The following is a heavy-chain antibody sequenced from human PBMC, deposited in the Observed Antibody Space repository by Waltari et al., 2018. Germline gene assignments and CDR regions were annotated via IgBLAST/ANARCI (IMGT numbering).Heavy chain of an antibody. CDR1: GYSISSGYY. CDR2: IYHSGST. Sequence: QVQLQESGPGLVKPSETLSLPCAVSGYSISSGYYWGWIRQPPGKGLEWIGSIYHSGSTYYNPSLKSRVTISVDTSKNQFSLKLSSVTAADTAVYYCATHDYGDYVDYWGQGTLVTVSS. V-gene: IGHV4-38-2*01. D-gene: IGHD4-17*01. CDR3: ATHDYGDYVDY. J-gene: IGHJ4*02.